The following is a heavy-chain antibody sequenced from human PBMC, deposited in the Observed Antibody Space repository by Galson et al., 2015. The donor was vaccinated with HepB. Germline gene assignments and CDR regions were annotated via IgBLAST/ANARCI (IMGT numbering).Heavy chain of an antibody. J-gene: IGHJ4*02. D-gene: IGHD3-22*01. V-gene: IGHV1-46*04. CDR3: ATEFFDDSNGYYWGGEFDY. CDR1: GYTFSSYY. CDR2: INPSGAST. Sequence: SLRVSCTASGYTFSSYYMHWVRQAPGQGLEWMGIINPSGASTSYAHKLQGRVTMTRDTSTSTVYMELSSLRSEDTAVYYCATEFFDDSNGYYWGGEFDYWGQGTLVTVSS.